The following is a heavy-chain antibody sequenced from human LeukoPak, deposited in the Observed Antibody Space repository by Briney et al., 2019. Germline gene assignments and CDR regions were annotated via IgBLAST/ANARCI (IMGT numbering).Heavy chain of an antibody. Sequence: PGGSLRLSCAASGYTFSDYYMSWIREAPGKGLEWVSYISSSGSTIYYADSVKGRFTISRDNAKNSLYLQMNSLRAEDTAVYYCARRTAAGNGAYYYYYYYMDVWGKGTTVTVSS. J-gene: IGHJ6*03. D-gene: IGHD6-13*01. V-gene: IGHV3-11*04. CDR1: GYTFSDYY. CDR3: ARRTAAGNGAYYYYYYYMDV. CDR2: ISSSGSTI.